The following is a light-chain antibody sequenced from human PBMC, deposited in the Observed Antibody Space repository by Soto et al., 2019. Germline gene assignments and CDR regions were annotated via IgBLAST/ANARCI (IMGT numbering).Light chain of an antibody. CDR3: QQSYITPLT. V-gene: IGKV1-39*01. J-gene: IGKJ4*01. CDR2: AAS. Sequence: DIQMTQSPSSLSASVGDRVTVTCRASQGISTHLNWYQQKPGKAPNLLIYAASSLQRGVPSRFSGSGSGTDFTLTISSLQPEDFATYFCQQSYITPLTFGGGTKVDIK. CDR1: QGISTH.